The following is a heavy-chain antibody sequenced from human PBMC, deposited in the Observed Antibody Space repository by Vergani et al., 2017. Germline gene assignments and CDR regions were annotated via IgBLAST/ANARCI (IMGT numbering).Heavy chain of an antibody. CDR1: GYTFTYRY. J-gene: IGHJ6*02. CDR3: ASPRTAENLPKPLYYFYGLDV. Sequence: QMQLVQSGAEVKKTGSSVKVSCKASGYTFTYRYLHWVRQAPGQALEWMGWITPFNGNTNYAQKFQDRVTITRDRSMSTAYMELSSLRSEDTAVYYCASPRTAENLPKPLYYFYGLDVWGQGTTVTVSS. V-gene: IGHV1-45*02. CDR2: ITPFNGNT. D-gene: IGHD7-27*01.